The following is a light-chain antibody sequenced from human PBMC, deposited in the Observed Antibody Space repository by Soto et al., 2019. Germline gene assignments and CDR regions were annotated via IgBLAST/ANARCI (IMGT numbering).Light chain of an antibody. CDR2: DAS. J-gene: IGKJ1*01. Sequence: DIQMTQSPSTLSAAVGERVTITCRASQSISTWLAWYQQKEGKAPKLLIYDASGLESGVPSRFSGSGSGTEFTLTISSLQPDDFATYYGLQYITYFRPFGQGTKVEIK. CDR3: LQYITYFRP. CDR1: QSISTW. V-gene: IGKV1-5*01.